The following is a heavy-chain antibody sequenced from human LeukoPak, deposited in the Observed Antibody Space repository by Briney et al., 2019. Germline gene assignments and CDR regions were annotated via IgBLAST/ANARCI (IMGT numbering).Heavy chain of an antibody. CDR2: IRSKANSYAT. D-gene: IGHD6-13*01. Sequence: PGGSLRLSCAASGFTFSGSAMHWVRQASGKGLEWVGRIRSKANSYATAYAASVKGRFTISRDDSKNTAYLQMNSLKTEDTAVYYCTRRGSSSYHDYWGQGTLVTVSS. CDR3: TRRGSSSYHDY. V-gene: IGHV3-73*01. CDR1: GFTFSGSA. J-gene: IGHJ4*02.